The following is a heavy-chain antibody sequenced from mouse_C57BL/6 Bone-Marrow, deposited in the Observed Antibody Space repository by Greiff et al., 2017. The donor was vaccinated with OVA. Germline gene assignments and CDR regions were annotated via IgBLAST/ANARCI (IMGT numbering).Heavy chain of an antibody. V-gene: IGHV1-69*01. Sequence: QVQLQQPGAELVMPGASVKLSCKASGYTFTSYWMHWVKQRPGQGLEWIGEIDPSDSYTNYNQKFKGKSTLTVDKSSSTAYMQLSSLTSEDSAVYYCARFIDYCGSSYWYFDVWGTGTTVTVSS. CDR1: GYTFTSYW. CDR2: IDPSDSYT. CDR3: ARFIDYCGSSYWYFDV. D-gene: IGHD1-1*01. J-gene: IGHJ1*03.